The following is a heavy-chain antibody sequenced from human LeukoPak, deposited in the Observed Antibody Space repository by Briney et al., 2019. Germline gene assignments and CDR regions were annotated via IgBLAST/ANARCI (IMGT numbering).Heavy chain of an antibody. Sequence: WASVKVPCKASGGTFSSYAISWVRQAPGQGLEWMGGIIPIFGTANYAQKFQGRVTITADKSTSTAYMELSSLRSEDTAVYYCAMYPVGRDQLLTVDYWGQGTLVTVSS. CDR2: IIPIFGTA. CDR3: AMYPVGRDQLLTVDY. J-gene: IGHJ4*02. CDR1: GGTFSSYA. D-gene: IGHD2-2*01. V-gene: IGHV1-69*06.